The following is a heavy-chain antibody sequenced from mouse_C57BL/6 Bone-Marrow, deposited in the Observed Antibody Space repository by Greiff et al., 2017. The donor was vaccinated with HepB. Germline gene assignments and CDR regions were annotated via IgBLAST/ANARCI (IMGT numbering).Heavy chain of an antibody. D-gene: IGHD1-1*01. CDR1: GYTFTSYG. Sequence: QVQLQQSGAELARPGASVKLSCKASGYTFTSYGISWVKQRTGQGLEWIGEIYPRSGNTYYNEKFKGKATLTADKSSSTAYMELSSLTSEDSAVYFCFLLRSLYFDYWGQGTTRTVSS. J-gene: IGHJ2*01. V-gene: IGHV1-81*01. CDR2: IYPRSGNT. CDR3: FLLRSLYFDY.